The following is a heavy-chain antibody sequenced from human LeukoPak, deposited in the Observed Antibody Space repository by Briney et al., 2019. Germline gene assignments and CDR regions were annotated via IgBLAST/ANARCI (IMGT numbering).Heavy chain of an antibody. D-gene: IGHD1-1*01. CDR1: GFTFSSYA. CDR3: ARPPSTTWIHDAFDI. CDR2: ISGSTGTT. J-gene: IGHJ3*02. Sequence: GGSLRLSCAASGFTFSSYAMSWVRQAPGKGLEWVSGISGSTGTTYYADSVKGRFTISRDNSKNTLYLQMNSLRTEDTAVYYCARPPSTTWIHDAFDIWGQGTLVTVSS. V-gene: IGHV3-23*01.